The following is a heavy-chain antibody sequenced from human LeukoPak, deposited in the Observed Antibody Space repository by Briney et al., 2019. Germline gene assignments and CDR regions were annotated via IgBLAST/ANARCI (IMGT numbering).Heavy chain of an antibody. Sequence: PSETLSLTCAVYGGSLSGYYWSWIRHPPGKGLEWIGEINHSGSTNYNPSLKSRVTISVDTSKNQFSLKLSSVTAADTAVYYCARGSARDYWGQGTLVTVSS. V-gene: IGHV4-34*01. J-gene: IGHJ4*02. CDR3: ARGSARDY. CDR2: INHSGST. CDR1: GGSLSGYY. D-gene: IGHD6-25*01.